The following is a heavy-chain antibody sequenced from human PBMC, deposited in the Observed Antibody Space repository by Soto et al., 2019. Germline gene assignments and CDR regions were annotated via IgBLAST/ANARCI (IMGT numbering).Heavy chain of an antibody. CDR3: ARDSVQAKNIPGYFDY. D-gene: IGHD3-10*01. CDR2: IIPILGIA. V-gene: IGHV1-69*08. J-gene: IGHJ4*02. Sequence: QVQLVQSGAEVKKPGSSVKVSCKASGGTFSSYTISWVRQAPGQGLEWMGRIIPILGIANYAQKFQGRVTITADKSTSTAYMELSSLRSEDTAVYYCARDSVQAKNIPGYFDYWGQGTLVTVSS. CDR1: GGTFSSYT.